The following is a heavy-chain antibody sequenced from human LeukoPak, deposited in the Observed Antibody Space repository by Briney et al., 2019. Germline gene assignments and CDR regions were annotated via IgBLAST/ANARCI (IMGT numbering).Heavy chain of an antibody. CDR2: INWNGGST. D-gene: IGHD6-13*01. CDR3: ARNGAAGTAYYFDY. CDR1: GFTFDDYG. J-gene: IGHJ4*02. V-gene: IGHV3-20*04. Sequence: PGGSLRLSCAASGFTFDDYGMSWLRQAPGKGLEWVSGINWNGGSTGYADSVKGRFTISRDNAKNSLYLQMNSLRAEDTALYYCARNGAAGTAYYFDYWGQGTLVTVSS.